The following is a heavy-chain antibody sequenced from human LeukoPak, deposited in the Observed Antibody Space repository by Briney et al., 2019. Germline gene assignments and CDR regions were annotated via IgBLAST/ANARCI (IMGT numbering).Heavy chain of an antibody. CDR3: ARVGSGNTYGYADY. CDR1: GLTVSSNY. J-gene: IGHJ4*02. CDR2: FYNGINT. D-gene: IGHD5-18*01. Sequence: GGSLRLSCAAAGLTVSSNYMTWVRQVPGEGLEWVSVFYNGINTYYADPVKGRFTTSRDNSKNTLYLQMNSLRVEDTAVYFCARVGSGNTYGYADYWGQGTLVTVSS. V-gene: IGHV3-66*01.